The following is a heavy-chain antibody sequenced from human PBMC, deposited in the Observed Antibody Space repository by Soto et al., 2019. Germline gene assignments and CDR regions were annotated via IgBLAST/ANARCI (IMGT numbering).Heavy chain of an antibody. CDR3: AKNSGWFTA. D-gene: IGHD6-19*01. CDR2: IDGTSTFS. J-gene: IGHJ5*02. Sequence: PVGSLRLSCVASGFTFSNNDMTCVRPAPGKGLEWVSTIDGTSTFSNYADSVEGRFTISRDNSRNTVYLQMNSLRADDTAVYYRAKNSGWFTALGQGTLVTVSS. CDR1: GFTFSNND. V-gene: IGHV3-23*05.